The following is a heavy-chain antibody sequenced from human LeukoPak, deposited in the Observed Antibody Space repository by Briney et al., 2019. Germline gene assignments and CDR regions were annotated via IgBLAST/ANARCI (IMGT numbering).Heavy chain of an antibody. V-gene: IGHV4-39*01. CDR2: IYYSGST. CDR3: ARQPLLQQLVDY. D-gene: IGHD6-13*01. J-gene: IGHJ4*02. Sequence: SETLSLTCTVSGGSISSSSYYWGWIRQPPGKGLEWIGSIYYSGSTYYNPSLKSRVTISVDTSKNQFSLKLSSVTAADTAVYYCARQPLLQQLVDYWGQGTLVTVSS. CDR1: GGSISSSSYY.